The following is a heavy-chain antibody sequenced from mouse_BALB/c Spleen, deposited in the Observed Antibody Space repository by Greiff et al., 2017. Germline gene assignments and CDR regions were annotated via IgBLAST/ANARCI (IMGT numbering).Heavy chain of an antibody. J-gene: IGHJ3*01. V-gene: IGHV1S137*01. CDR3: ARHGYGSSYGFAY. D-gene: IGHD1-1*01. Sequence: VQLQQSGAELVRPGVSVKISCKGSGYTFTDYAMHWVKQSHAKSLEWIGVISTYYGDASYNQKFKGKATMTVDKSSSTAYMELARLTSEDSAIYYCARHGYGSSYGFAYWGQGTLVTVSA. CDR1: GYTFTDYA. CDR2: ISTYYGDA.